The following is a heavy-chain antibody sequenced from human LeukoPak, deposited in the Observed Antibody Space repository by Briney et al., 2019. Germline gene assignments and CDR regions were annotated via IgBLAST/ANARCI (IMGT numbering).Heavy chain of an antibody. V-gene: IGHV4-30-4*01. J-gene: IGHJ5*02. CDR3: ARDRVYYDSSGYPPNNWFDP. D-gene: IGHD3-22*01. CDR2: IYYSGST. Sequence: SQTLSLTCTVSGGSISSGDYYWSWIRQPPGKGLEWIGYIYYSGSTHYNPSLKSRVTISVDTSKNQFSPKLSSVTAADTAVYYCARDRVYYDSSGYPPNNWFDPWGQGTLVTVSS. CDR1: GGSISSGDYY.